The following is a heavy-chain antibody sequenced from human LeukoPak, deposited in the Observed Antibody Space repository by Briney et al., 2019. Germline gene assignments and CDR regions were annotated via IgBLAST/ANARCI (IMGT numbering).Heavy chain of an antibody. J-gene: IGHJ6*03. CDR3: ARGSYVEYGLYYYYYMDV. Sequence: SVKVSCKASGGTFSSYAISWVRQAPGQGLEWMGGIIPIFGTANYARKFQGRVTITADESTSTAYMELSSLRSEDTAVYYCARGSYVEYGLYYYYYMDVWGKGTTVTVSS. D-gene: IGHD2-2*01. V-gene: IGHV1-69*13. CDR1: GGTFSSYA. CDR2: IIPIFGTA.